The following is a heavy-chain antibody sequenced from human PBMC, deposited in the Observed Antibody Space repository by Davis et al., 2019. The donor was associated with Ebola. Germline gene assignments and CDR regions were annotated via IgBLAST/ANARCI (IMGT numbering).Heavy chain of an antibody. D-gene: IGHD3-10*02. CDR2: ISGSGGST. Sequence: PGGSLRLSCAASGFTFSDYYMSWIRQAPGKGLEWVSAISGSGGSTYYAGSVKGRFTISRDNSKNTLYLQMNSLRAEDTAVYYCAKGIFGDLLYPFDYWGQGTLVTVSS. V-gene: IGHV3-23*01. J-gene: IGHJ4*02. CDR1: GFTFSDYY. CDR3: AKGIFGDLLYPFDY.